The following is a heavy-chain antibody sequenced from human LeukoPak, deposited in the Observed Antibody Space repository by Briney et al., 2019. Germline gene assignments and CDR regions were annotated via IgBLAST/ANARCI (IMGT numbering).Heavy chain of an antibody. D-gene: IGHD3-10*01. V-gene: IGHV1-2*02. CDR3: ARDLLYGKLLDVFDI. J-gene: IGHJ3*02. CDR1: GGTFSSYA. CDR2: INPHSGDT. Sequence: GASVKVSCKASGGTFSSYAISWVRQAPGQGLEWMGWINPHSGDTNYAQKFQGRVTMTRDTSITTAYMELSRLRSDDTAIYYCARDLLYGKLLDVFDIWGQGTMVTVSS.